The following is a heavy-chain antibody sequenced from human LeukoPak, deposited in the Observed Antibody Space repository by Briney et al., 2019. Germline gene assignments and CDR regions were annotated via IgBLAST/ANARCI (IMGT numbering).Heavy chain of an antibody. CDR1: GGSISSDSYY. CDR2: IYINGST. CDR3: AREGLGYCSGGSCYPNRFDP. D-gene: IGHD2-15*01. V-gene: IGHV4-61*02. Sequence: PSETLSLTCTVSGGSISSDSYYWSWIRQPAGKGLEWIGRIYINGSTNYNPSLKSRVTISVDTSNNQFSLKLNSVTAADTAVYYCAREGLGYCSGGSCYPNRFDPWGQGTLVTVSS. J-gene: IGHJ5*02.